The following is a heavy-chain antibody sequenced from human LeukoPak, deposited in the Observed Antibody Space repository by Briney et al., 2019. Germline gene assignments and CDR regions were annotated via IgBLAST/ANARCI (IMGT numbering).Heavy chain of an antibody. Sequence: SETLSLTCTLSGGSISTYYWSWIRQPPGKGLEWLAYVHNNGRTNYNPSLKSRLTISLDTSKNQFSLNVRSVTAADTAVYYCAREVGAVAGTLSFDYWGQGTLVTVSS. V-gene: IGHV4-4*08. D-gene: IGHD6-19*01. J-gene: IGHJ4*02. CDR2: VHNNGRT. CDR3: AREVGAVAGTLSFDY. CDR1: GGSISTYY.